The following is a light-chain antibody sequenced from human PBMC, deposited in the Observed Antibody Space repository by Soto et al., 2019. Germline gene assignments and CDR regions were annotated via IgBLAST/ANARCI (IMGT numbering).Light chain of an antibody. Sequence: EIVMTQSPATLSVSPGERATLSCRASQSVTSNFAWYQQKPGQAPRLLIYDASTRATGIPARFSGSGSGTEFTLTISSLQSEDFAVYYCQQYYSTPFTFGPGTKVDIK. CDR1: QSVTSN. V-gene: IGKV3-15*01. J-gene: IGKJ3*01. CDR3: QQYYSTPFT. CDR2: DAS.